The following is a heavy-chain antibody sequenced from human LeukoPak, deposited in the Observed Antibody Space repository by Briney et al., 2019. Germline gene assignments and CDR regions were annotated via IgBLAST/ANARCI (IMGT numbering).Heavy chain of an antibody. D-gene: IGHD5-12*01. J-gene: IGHJ6*03. V-gene: IGHV1-2*06. Sequence: GASVKVSCKASGYTFTGYYMHWVRQAPGQGLEWMGRINPNSGGTNYAQKFQGRVTMTRDTSISTAYMELSRLRSDDTAACYCASDVDIVATNGGTDYYYMDVWGKGTTVTVSS. CDR1: GYTFTGYY. CDR2: INPNSGGT. CDR3: ASDVDIVATNGGTDYYYMDV.